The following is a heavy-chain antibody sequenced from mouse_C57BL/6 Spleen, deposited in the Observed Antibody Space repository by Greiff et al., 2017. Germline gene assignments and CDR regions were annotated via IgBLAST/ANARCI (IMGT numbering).Heavy chain of an antibody. D-gene: IGHD2-4*01. V-gene: IGHV1-42*01. CDR2: INPSTGGT. Sequence: VQLQQSGPELVKPGASVKISCKASGYSFTGYYMNWVKQSPEKSLEWIGEINPSTGGTTYNQKFKAKATLTVDKSSSTAYMQLKSLTSEDSAVXYCARDAIYYDYDPFDYWGQGTTLTVSS. J-gene: IGHJ2*01. CDR1: GYSFTGYY. CDR3: ARDAIYYDYDPFDY.